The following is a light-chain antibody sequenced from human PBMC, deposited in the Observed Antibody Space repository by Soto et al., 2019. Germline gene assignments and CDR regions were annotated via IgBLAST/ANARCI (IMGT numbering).Light chain of an antibody. J-gene: IGKJ3*01. CDR1: QSISSW. V-gene: IGKV1-5*03. Sequence: DIQMTQSPSTLSASVGDRVTITCRASQSISSWLAWYQQKPGKAPKLLIYKASSLESGVPSRFSGSGSGTEFTLTISSLQPDDFATYYCQQYNSYSLWTFGPGTKVDIK. CDR2: KAS. CDR3: QQYNSYSLWT.